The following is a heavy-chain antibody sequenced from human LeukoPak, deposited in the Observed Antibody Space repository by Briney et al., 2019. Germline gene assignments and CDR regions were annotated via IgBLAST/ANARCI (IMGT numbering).Heavy chain of an antibody. Sequence: PSETLSLTCTVSGGSISSSSYYWGWLRQPPGKGLEWIGSIYYSGSTYYNPSLKSRVTISVDTSKNQFSLKLSSVTAADTAMYYCARQRYFDWLGSYYFDYWGQGTLVTVSS. CDR1: GGSISSSSYY. V-gene: IGHV4-39*01. J-gene: IGHJ4*02. CDR3: ARQRYFDWLGSYYFDY. CDR2: IYYSGST. D-gene: IGHD3-9*01.